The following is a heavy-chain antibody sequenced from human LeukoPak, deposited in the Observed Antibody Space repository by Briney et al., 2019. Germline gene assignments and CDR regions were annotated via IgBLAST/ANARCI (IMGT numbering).Heavy chain of an antibody. D-gene: IGHD4/OR15-4a*01. V-gene: IGHV4-39*07. J-gene: IGHJ5*02. CDR2: VYYSGII. CDR1: GASITSGAYY. Sequence: SETLSLTCSVSGASITSGAYYWAWLRQPPGKGLEWIGSVYYSGIINYNPSLKGRVSISRDMSKNQFSLNLNSVNATDTAVYYCARRDYAAWFDPWGQGTLVTVSS. CDR3: ARRDYAAWFDP.